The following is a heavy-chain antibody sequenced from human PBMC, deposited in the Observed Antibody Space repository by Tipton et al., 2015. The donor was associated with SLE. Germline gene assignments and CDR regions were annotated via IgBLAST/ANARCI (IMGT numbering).Heavy chain of an antibody. D-gene: IGHD1-14*01. CDR2: IYTSGST. CDR1: GGSISSGSYY. J-gene: IGHJ4*02. V-gene: IGHV4-61*09. Sequence: LRLSCTVSGGSISSGSYYWSWIRQPAGKGLEWIGYIYTSGSTNYNPSLKSRVTISVDTSKNQFSLKLSSVTAADTAVYYCARDPRAGGYWGQGTLVTVSS. CDR3: ARDPRAGGY.